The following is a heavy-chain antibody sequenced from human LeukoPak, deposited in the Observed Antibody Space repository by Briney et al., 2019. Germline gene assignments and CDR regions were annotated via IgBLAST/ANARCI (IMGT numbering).Heavy chain of an antibody. Sequence: GGSLRLSCAASGFTFSSYSMNWVRQAPGKGLEWVSSISSSSSYIYYADSVKGRFTISRDNAKNSLYLQMNSLRAVDTAVYYCARRLYGSGSSGAFDIWGQGTMVTVSS. V-gene: IGHV3-21*01. J-gene: IGHJ3*02. CDR1: GFTFSSYS. D-gene: IGHD3-10*01. CDR3: ARRLYGSGSSGAFDI. CDR2: ISSSSSYI.